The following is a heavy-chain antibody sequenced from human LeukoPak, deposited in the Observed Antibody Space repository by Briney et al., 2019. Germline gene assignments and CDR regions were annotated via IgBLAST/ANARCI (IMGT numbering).Heavy chain of an antibody. CDR2: IYHSGST. Sequence: SQTLSLTCAVSGGSISSGGYSWGWLRQPPGTGLEWIGYIYHSGSTYYNPSLKSRVTISVDRSKNQFSLKLSSVTATDTAVYYCARRGGGYSYGRRNYFDYWGQGTLVTVSS. J-gene: IGHJ4*02. CDR3: ARRGGGYSYGRRNYFDY. V-gene: IGHV4-30-2*01. D-gene: IGHD5-18*01. CDR1: GGSISSGGYS.